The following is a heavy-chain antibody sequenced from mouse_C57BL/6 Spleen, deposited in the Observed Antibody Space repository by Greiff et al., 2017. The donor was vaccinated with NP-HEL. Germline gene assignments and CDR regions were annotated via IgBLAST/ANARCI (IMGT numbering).Heavy chain of an antibody. CDR3: ARAYDDYAMDY. Sequence: QVQLQQPGAELVKLGASVKMSCKASGYTFTSYWITWGKQRPGQGLEWIGDIYPGSGSTNYNEKFKSKATLTVDTSSSTACMQLSSLTSEDSAVYYCARAYDDYAMDYWGQGTSVTVSS. CDR2: IYPGSGST. J-gene: IGHJ4*01. V-gene: IGHV1-55*01. CDR1: GYTFTSYW. D-gene: IGHD2-12*01.